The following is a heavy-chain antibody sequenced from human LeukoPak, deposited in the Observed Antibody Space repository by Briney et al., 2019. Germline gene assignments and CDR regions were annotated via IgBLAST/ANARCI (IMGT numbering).Heavy chain of an antibody. CDR2: INPSGGGT. J-gene: IGHJ6*03. Sequence: GASVKVSCKASGYTFTSYYMHWVRQAPGQGLEWMGIINPSGGGTSYAQKFQGRVTMTRDMSTSTVYMELSSLRSEDMAVYYCARANYYEDYMDVWGKGTTVTVSS. CDR3: ARANYYEDYMDV. V-gene: IGHV1-46*01. D-gene: IGHD3-22*01. CDR1: GYTFTSYY.